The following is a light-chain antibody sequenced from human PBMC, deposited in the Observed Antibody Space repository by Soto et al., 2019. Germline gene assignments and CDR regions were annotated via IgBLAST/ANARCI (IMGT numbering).Light chain of an antibody. Sequence: DIVMTQSPDSLAVSLGERATINCKSSQSVLYNSNNKNYLAWYQQKPGQPPNLLIYWASTRESGVPDRFSGSGSGTNFTLTISSLQAEDVAVYYCQQYYSIPVTFGGGTKVEIK. CDR2: WAS. CDR3: QQYYSIPVT. J-gene: IGKJ4*01. V-gene: IGKV4-1*01. CDR1: QSVLYNSNNKNY.